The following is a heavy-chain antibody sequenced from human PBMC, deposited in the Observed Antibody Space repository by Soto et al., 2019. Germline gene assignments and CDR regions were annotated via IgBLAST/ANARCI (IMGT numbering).Heavy chain of an antibody. CDR1: GFTFSNYW. CDR3: ASGHGSDY. V-gene: IGHV3-7*01. CDR2: IKQDGSEK. J-gene: IGHJ4*02. Sequence: PGGSLRLSCAASGFTFSNYWMTWVRQAPGKGLQWVANIKQDGSEKYYVDSVKGRFTISRDNAKNSLYLQMDSLRAEDTSVYYCASGHGSDYWGQGTLVTVSS. D-gene: IGHD1-26*01.